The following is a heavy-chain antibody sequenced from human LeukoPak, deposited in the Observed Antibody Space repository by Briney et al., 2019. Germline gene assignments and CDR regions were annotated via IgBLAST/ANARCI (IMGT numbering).Heavy chain of an antibody. D-gene: IGHD6-13*01. CDR2: IRYDGSNK. Sequence: PGGSLRLSCAASGFTFSSYGMHWVRQAPGKGLEWVAFIRYDGSNKYYADSVKGRFTISRDNSKNTLYLQMNSLRAEDTAVYYCATGPLYSSSWYCDYWGQGTLVTVSS. CDR1: GFTFSSYG. V-gene: IGHV3-30*02. CDR3: ATGPLYSSSWYCDY. J-gene: IGHJ4*02.